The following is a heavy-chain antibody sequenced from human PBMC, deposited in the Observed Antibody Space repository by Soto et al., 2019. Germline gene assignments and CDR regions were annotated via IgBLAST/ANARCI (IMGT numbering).Heavy chain of an antibody. CDR1: GVYIRGFY. J-gene: IGHJ4*02. CDR2: VYYSGST. CDR3: ARDNGNYDFDL. D-gene: IGHD1-7*01. V-gene: IGHV4-59*01. Sequence: QVQLQESGPGLVKSSETLSLTCNVSGVYIRGFYWTWIRQSPGQGLEWIGYVYYSGSTSYNPSLESRVTISLDMPKSQFSLKLSSVTAADTAFYYCARDNGNYDFDLWGQGTLVTVSA.